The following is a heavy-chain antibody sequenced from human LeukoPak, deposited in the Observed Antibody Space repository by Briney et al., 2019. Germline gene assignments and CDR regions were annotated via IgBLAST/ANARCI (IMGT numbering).Heavy chain of an antibody. D-gene: IGHD2-8*01. CDR1: GYTFTNFY. Sequence: ASVKVSCMASGYTFTNFYMHWARQAPGQGLEWMGWVHPYSGVPQYTQTFHGRVTLTRDMSISTAYLELSGLRSDDTAVYYCARMTHGGGGASYSHFDRWGQGTLVTVSS. V-gene: IGHV1-2*02. CDR3: ARMTHGGGGASYSHFDR. CDR2: VHPYSGVP. J-gene: IGHJ4*02.